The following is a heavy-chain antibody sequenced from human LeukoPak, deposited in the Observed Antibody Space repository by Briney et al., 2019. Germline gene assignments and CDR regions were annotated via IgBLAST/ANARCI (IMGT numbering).Heavy chain of an antibody. Sequence: ASVKVSCKASGYTFTGYYMHWVRQAPGQGLEWMGWINPNSGGTNYAQKFQDRVTMTRDTSISTAYMELSRLRSDDTAVYYCARDSYGDHYFDYWGQGTLVTVSS. J-gene: IGHJ4*02. V-gene: IGHV1-2*02. CDR1: GYTFTGYY. CDR2: INPNSGGT. CDR3: ARDSYGDHYFDY. D-gene: IGHD4-17*01.